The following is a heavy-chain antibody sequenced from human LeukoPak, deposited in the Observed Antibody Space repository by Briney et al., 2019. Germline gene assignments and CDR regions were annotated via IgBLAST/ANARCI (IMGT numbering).Heavy chain of an antibody. CDR2: ISTTGNTI. Sequence: GGSLRLSCAASGFTFSSYDMNWVRQAPGKGLEWVSYISTTGNTIYYADSVKGRFTISRDNAKNTLYLQMNSLRAEDTAVYYCVRGDSSSSFDYWGQGTLVTVSS. V-gene: IGHV3-48*03. D-gene: IGHD6-6*01. CDR3: VRGDSSSSFDY. J-gene: IGHJ4*02. CDR1: GFTFSSYD.